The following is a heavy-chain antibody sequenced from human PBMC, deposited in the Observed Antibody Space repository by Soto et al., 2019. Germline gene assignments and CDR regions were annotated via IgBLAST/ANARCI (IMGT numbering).Heavy chain of an antibody. CDR1: GFTFSSYW. Sequence: GGSLRLSCAASGFTFSSYWMHWVRQAPGKGLVWVSRINSDGSSTSYADSVKGRFTISRDNAKNTLYLQMNSLRAEDTAVYYCARARSRPYCSSTSCLDWGQGTLVTVSS. V-gene: IGHV3-74*01. D-gene: IGHD2-2*01. J-gene: IGHJ4*02. CDR3: ARARSRPYCSSTSCLD. CDR2: INSDGSST.